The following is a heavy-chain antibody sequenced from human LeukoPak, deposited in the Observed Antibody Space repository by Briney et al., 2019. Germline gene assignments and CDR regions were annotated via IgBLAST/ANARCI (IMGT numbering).Heavy chain of an antibody. D-gene: IGHD3-16*01. J-gene: IGHJ4*02. CDR2: ISSNNGNT. Sequence: ASVKVSCKASGYTFTSHGISWVRQAPGQGLEWMGWISSNNGNTKYAQKFQGRVTMTTETSTSTAYKELRSLRSDDTAVYYCARDEGGPVNYWGQGTLVTVSS. CDR1: GYTFTSHG. V-gene: IGHV1-18*01. CDR3: ARDEGGPVNY.